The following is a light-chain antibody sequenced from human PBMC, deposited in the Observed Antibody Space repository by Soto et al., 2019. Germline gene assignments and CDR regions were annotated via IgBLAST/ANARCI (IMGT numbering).Light chain of an antibody. CDR1: SSDVGGYHY. CDR3: SSYTSSSTRV. J-gene: IGLJ1*01. CDR2: NVN. Sequence: QSALTQPASVSGSPGQSLTISCTGTSSDVGGYHYVSWYQHYPGKAPKLMIYNVNNRPSGVSNRFSGSKSGNTASLTISGLQAEDEADYYCSSYTSSSTRVFGTGTKLTVL. V-gene: IGLV2-14*03.